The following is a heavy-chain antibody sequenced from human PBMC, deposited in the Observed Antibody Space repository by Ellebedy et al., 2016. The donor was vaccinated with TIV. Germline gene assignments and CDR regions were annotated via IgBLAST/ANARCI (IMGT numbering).Heavy chain of an antibody. Sequence: GSLRLSCTVSGGSTDGYYWTWIRQPPGKGLEWIGYIYYRGYTNYSPSFMSRVTISVDTSKNQVSLKLFSVTTADTAVYFCARVHEYKDILTADWHFGMDVWGQGTTVTVSS. CDR2: IYYRGYT. D-gene: IGHD3-9*01. J-gene: IGHJ6*02. CDR1: GGSTDGYY. V-gene: IGHV4-59*01. CDR3: ARVHEYKDILTADWHFGMDV.